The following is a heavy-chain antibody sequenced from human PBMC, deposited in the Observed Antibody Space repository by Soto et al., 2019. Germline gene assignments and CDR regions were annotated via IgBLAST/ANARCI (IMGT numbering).Heavy chain of an antibody. CDR1: GGSISSYY. CDR3: ARHGQFSSGWHDAFDI. V-gene: IGHV4-59*08. CDR2: IYYSGST. Sequence: PSETLSLTCTVSGGSISSYYWSWIRQPPGKGLEWIGYIYYSGSTNYNPSLKSRVTISVDTSKNQFSLKLSSVTAADTAVYYCARHGQFSSGWHDAFDIWGQGTMVTVSS. D-gene: IGHD6-19*01. J-gene: IGHJ3*02.